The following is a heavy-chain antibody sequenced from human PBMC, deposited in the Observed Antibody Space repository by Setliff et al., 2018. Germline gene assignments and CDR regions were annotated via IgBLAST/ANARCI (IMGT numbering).Heavy chain of an antibody. D-gene: IGHD3-16*01. CDR2: SKSKTAGGAI. Sequence: GGSLRLSCAASGFTFSYAWMHWVRQAPGKGLEWVGRSKSKTAGGAIDYAAPVKGRFTISRDDSKNTLYLQMNSLKTEDTAVYYCTTDPSPTFGGVIGAAFDIWGQGTMVTVSS. CDR1: GFTFSYAW. CDR3: TTDPSPTFGGVIGAAFDI. J-gene: IGHJ3*02. V-gene: IGHV3-15*07.